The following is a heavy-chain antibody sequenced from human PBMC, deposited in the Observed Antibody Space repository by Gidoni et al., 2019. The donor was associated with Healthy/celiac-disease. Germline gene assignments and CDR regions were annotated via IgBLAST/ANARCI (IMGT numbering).Heavy chain of an antibody. D-gene: IGHD3-3*01. CDR2: SIPIFGTA. CDR3: ASGDYDFWSGAIGDY. J-gene: IGHJ4*02. V-gene: IGHV1-69*01. Sequence: QVQLAQSGAEVKKPGSSVKVSCKVSGGTFSSYAISRVRQAPGPGLEWMGGSIPIFGTANYAQKVQGRVTITADESTSTAYMELSSLRSEDTAVYYCASGDYDFWSGAIGDYWGQGTLVTVSS. CDR1: GGTFSSYA.